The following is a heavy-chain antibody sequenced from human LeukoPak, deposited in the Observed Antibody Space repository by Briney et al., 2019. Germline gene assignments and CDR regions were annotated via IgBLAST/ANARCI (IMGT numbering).Heavy chain of an antibody. CDR2: INHSGST. J-gene: IGHJ4*02. V-gene: IGHV4-34*01. D-gene: IGHD3-10*01. CDR3: ARGPPPRGGSGSYYPFDH. Sequence: SETLSLTCAVYGGSFSGYYWSWIRQPPGKGLEWIGEINHSGSTNYNPSLKSRVTISVDTSKNQFSLKLSSVTAADTAVYYCARGPPPRGGSGSYYPFDHWGQGTLVTVSS. CDR1: GGSFSGYY.